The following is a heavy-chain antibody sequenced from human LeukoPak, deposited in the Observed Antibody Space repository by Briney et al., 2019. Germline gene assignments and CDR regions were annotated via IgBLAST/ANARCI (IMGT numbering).Heavy chain of an antibody. CDR2: IYTSGST. CDR1: GGSISSYY. Sequence: SETLSLTCTVSGGSISSYYWSWIRQPAGKGLEWIGRIYTSGSTNYNPSLKSRVTMSVDTSKNQFSLKPSSVTAADTAVYYCARDSSGWSRNYGFDYWGQGTLVTVSS. J-gene: IGHJ4*02. D-gene: IGHD6-19*01. CDR3: ARDSSGWSRNYGFDY. V-gene: IGHV4-4*07.